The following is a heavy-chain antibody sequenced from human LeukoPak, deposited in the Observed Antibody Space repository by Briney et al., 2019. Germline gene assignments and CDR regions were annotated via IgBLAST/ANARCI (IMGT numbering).Heavy chain of an antibody. Sequence: SETLSLTCTVSGGSISSYYWSWIQQPPGKGLEWIGYIYYSGSTNYNPSLKSRVTISVDTSKNQFSLKLSSVTAADTAVYYCARGEMAPTYFDYWGQGTLVTVSS. CDR2: IYYSGST. D-gene: IGHD5-24*01. CDR1: GGSISSYY. V-gene: IGHV4-59*01. J-gene: IGHJ4*02. CDR3: ARGEMAPTYFDY.